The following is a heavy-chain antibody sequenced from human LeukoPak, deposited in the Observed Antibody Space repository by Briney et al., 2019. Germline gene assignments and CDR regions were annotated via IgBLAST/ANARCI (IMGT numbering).Heavy chain of an antibody. CDR2: IYTGGTT. CDR3: ARDKLGSGYSSDFDC. CDR1: GFSVSSNY. J-gene: IGHJ4*02. V-gene: IGHV3-66*02. Sequence: PGGSLRLSCAASGFSVSSNYMNWVRQAPGKGLEWVSAIYTGGTTYYADSVKGRFTISRDNSKNTLYLRLNSLRAEDTAVYYCARDKLGSGYSSDFDCWGQGTLVTVSS. D-gene: IGHD6-19*01.